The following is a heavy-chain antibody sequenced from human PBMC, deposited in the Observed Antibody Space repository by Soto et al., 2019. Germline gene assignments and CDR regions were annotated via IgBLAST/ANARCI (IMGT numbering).Heavy chain of an antibody. CDR2: IYYSDNI. CDR3: ARAYYDTSVYSLDP. V-gene: IGHV4-59*01. Sequence: QVHLQESGPGLVRPSETLSLTCTVSGGSIGSYYWSWIRQPTGKGLEWIDYIYYSDNINYNPSLKSRNIIFNVTSKNQFSLRLSSVTAADTAVHYCARAYYDTSVYSLDPWGQGILITVSS. J-gene: IGHJ5*02. CDR1: GGSIGSYY. D-gene: IGHD3-22*01.